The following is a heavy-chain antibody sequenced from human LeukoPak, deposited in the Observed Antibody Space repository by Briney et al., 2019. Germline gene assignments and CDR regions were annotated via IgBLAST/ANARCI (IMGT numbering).Heavy chain of an antibody. D-gene: IGHD7-27*01. CDR3: ARHQTGDDHYFEY. CDR1: GGSISSSRYY. CDR2: IYYSGIT. Sequence: SETLSLTCSVSGGSISSSRYYWGWIRQPPGKGLEWIGSIYYSGITDYNPSLKSRLRISVDTSKNQFSLKLSSVTAADTAVYYCARHQTGDDHYFEYWGQGTLVTVSS. V-gene: IGHV4-39*01. J-gene: IGHJ4*02.